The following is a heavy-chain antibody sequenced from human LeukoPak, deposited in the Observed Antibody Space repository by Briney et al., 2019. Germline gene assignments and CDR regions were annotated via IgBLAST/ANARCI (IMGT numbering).Heavy chain of an antibody. Sequence: PGGSLRLSCAASGFTFSSYWMHWVRQAPGKGLEWVAVISYDGSNKYYADSVKGRFTISRDNSKNTLYLQMNSLRAEDTAVYYCARALGYCTNGVCYGDAFDIWGQGTMVTVSS. CDR2: ISYDGSNK. CDR3: ARALGYCTNGVCYGDAFDI. D-gene: IGHD2-8*01. J-gene: IGHJ3*02. V-gene: IGHV3-30-3*01. CDR1: GFTFSSYW.